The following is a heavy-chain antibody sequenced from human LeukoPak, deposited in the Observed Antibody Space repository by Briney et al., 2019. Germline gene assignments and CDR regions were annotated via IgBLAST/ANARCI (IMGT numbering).Heavy chain of an antibody. V-gene: IGHV4-30-4*07. Sequence: SQTLSLTCTVSGDSISSGDFSWSWIRQAPGRTLEFIGYIHATGSTFYNPSLKSLATISIDTSRNQFSLKLNSVTVADTAVYYCAKGCYDNLTGPQRYCALWGRGTLVTVSS. D-gene: IGHD3-9*01. CDR1: GDSISSGDFS. J-gene: IGHJ2*01. CDR2: IHATGST. CDR3: AKGCYDNLTGPQRYCAL.